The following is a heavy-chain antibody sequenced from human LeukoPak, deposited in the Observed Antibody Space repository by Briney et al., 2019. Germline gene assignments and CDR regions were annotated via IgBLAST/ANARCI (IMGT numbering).Heavy chain of an antibody. Sequence: PGGSLRLSCAASGFTVSSNFMNWVRQAPGRGLEWVSVIYSGGSTSYADSVKGRFTISRDNSKNTLFLQMNSLGIDDTAVYYCAREGYSSGSRTGIDYWGQGTLVTVSS. J-gene: IGHJ4*02. V-gene: IGHV3-66*02. CDR2: IYSGGST. CDR3: AREGYSSGSRTGIDY. CDR1: GFTVSSNF. D-gene: IGHD5-18*01.